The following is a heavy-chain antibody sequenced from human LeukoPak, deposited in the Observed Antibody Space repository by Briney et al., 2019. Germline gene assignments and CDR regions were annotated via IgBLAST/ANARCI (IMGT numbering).Heavy chain of an antibody. CDR1: GYTFTSYA. V-gene: IGHV7-4-1*02. CDR2: INTNTGNP. D-gene: IGHD3-3*01. CDR3: ARSYYDFWSGYFPQID. Sequence: RASVKLSCKASGYTFTSYAMNWVRQAPGQGLEWMGWINTNTGNPTYAHGFTGRFVFSLDTSVSTAYLQISSLKAEDTAVYCCARSYYDFWSGYFPQIDWGQGTLVTVSS. J-gene: IGHJ4*02.